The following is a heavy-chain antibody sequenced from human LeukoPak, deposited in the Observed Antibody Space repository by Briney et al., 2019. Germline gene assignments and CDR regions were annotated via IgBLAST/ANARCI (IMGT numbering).Heavy chain of an antibody. CDR1: GGTFSSYA. V-gene: IGHV1-69*13. CDR3: AGRGGYEEIVDY. J-gene: IGHJ4*02. Sequence: GASVKVSCKASGGTFSSYAISWVRQAPGQGLEWMGGIIPIFGTANYAQKFQGRVTITADESTSTAYMELSSLRSEDTAVYYCAGRGGYEEIVDYWGQGTLVTVSS. CDR2: IIPIFGTA. D-gene: IGHD5-12*01.